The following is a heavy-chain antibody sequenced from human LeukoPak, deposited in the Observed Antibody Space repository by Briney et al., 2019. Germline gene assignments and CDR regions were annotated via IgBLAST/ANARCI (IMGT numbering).Heavy chain of an antibody. V-gene: IGHV4-4*07. D-gene: IGHD6-13*01. Sequence: SETLSLTCTVSGGSISSYYWSWIRQPAGKGLEGIGRIYTSDSTNYNPSLKSRVTMSVDTSKNQFSLKLNSVTAADTAVYYCARETNSSSWRALDYWGQGTLVTVSS. J-gene: IGHJ4*02. CDR1: GGSISSYY. CDR3: ARETNSSSWRALDY. CDR2: IYTSDST.